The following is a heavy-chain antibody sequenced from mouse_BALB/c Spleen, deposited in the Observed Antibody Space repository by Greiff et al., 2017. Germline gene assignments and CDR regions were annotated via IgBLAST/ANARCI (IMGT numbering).Heavy chain of an antibody. CDR1: GFTFSSYT. D-gene: IGHD1-1*01. CDR3: TRGKTTVVATPMDY. V-gene: IGHV5-6-4*01. CDR2: ISSGGSYT. Sequence: EVQLVESGGGLVKPGGSLKLSCAASGFTFSSYTMSWVRQTPEKRLEWVATISSGGSYTYYPDSVKGRFTISRDNAKNTLYLQMSSLKSEDTAMYYCTRGKTTVVATPMDYWGQGTSVTVSS. J-gene: IGHJ4*01.